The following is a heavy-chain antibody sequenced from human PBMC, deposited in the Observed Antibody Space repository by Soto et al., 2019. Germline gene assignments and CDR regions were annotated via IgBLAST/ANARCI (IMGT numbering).Heavy chain of an antibody. V-gene: IGHV4-34*01. CDR3: ARRGQLLYAY. D-gene: IGHD2-2*02. CDR1: GGSFSGYY. Sequence: KPSETLSLTCAVYGGSFSGYYWSWIRQPPGKGLERIGEINHSGSTNYNPSLKSRVTISVDTSKNQFSLKLSTVTAADTAVYYCARRGQLLYAYWGQGTLVTAPQ. J-gene: IGHJ4*02. CDR2: INHSGST.